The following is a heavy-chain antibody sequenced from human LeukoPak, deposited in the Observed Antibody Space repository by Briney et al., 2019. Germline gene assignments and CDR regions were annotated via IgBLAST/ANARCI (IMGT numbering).Heavy chain of an antibody. V-gene: IGHV3-30*04. CDR3: ARTFWDKSNGYDYLFDS. Sequence: PGRSLRLSCAASGFTFSSYAMHWVRQAPGMGLEWVAVISYDGNNQYYADSAKGRFTISRDNSKNTLYLQVNSLRAEDTAVYYCARTFWDKSNGYDYLFDSWGQGSLVTVSS. CDR2: ISYDGNNQ. J-gene: IGHJ4*02. CDR1: GFTFSSYA. D-gene: IGHD5-12*01.